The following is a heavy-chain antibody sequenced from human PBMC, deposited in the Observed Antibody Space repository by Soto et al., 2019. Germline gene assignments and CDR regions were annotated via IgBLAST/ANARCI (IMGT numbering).Heavy chain of an antibody. CDR1: GGSIRGDGDY. J-gene: IGHJ5*02. V-gene: IGHV4-31*03. D-gene: IGHD3-16*01. CDR2: IYYSGST. CDR3: AGGRVKGWFDP. Sequence: TLSLTCTVSGGSIRGDGDYGSWIRPHPGKGLEWIGYIYYSGSTYYNPSLKSRVSISADTSNNQFSLKLTSVTAADTAVYYCAGGRVKGWFDPWGQGTLVTVSS.